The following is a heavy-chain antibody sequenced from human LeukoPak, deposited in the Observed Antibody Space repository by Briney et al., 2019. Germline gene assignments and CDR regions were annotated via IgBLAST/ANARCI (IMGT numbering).Heavy chain of an antibody. CDR1: GFTFSSYG. J-gene: IGHJ4*02. Sequence: GRSLRLSCAASGFTFSSYGMHWVRQAPGKGLEWVAVISYDGSNKYYADSVKGRFTISSDNSKNTLYLQMNSLRAEDTAVYYCAKAAVYGSGSYYKRVYFDYWGQGTLVTVSS. CDR2: ISYDGSNK. V-gene: IGHV3-30*18. CDR3: AKAAVYGSGSYYKRVYFDY. D-gene: IGHD3-10*01.